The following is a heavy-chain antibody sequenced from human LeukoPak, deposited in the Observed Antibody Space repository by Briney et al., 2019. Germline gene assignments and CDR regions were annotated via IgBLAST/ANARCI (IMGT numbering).Heavy chain of an antibody. V-gene: IGHV3-11*01. J-gene: IGHJ3*02. CDR1: GFPFSGYH. CDR3: ARDDMLERPSFDI. CDR2: IYFTGDII. D-gene: IGHD1-1*01. Sequence: GGSLRLFCAASGFPFSGYHMSWIRQAPGKGLEWISYIYFTGDIIYYADSVKGRFTISRDNAKNSLYLQMNSLKVEDTAVYYCARDDMLERPSFDIWGQGTVVTVSS.